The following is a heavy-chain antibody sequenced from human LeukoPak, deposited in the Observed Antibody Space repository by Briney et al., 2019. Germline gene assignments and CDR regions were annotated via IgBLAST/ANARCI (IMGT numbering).Heavy chain of an antibody. CDR1: GFTFSSYG. CDR2: IRYDGSNK. J-gene: IGHJ4*02. Sequence: GGSLRLSCAASGFTFSSYGMHWVRQAPGKGLEWVAFIRYDGSNKYYADSVKGRFTISRDNSKNTLYLQMNSLRAEDTAVYYCAKDPTKVGATAFDYWGQGTLVTVSS. D-gene: IGHD1-26*01. V-gene: IGHV3-30*02. CDR3: AKDPTKVGATAFDY.